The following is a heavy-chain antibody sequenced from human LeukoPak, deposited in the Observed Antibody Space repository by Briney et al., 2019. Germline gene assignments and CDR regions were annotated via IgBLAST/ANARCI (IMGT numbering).Heavy chain of an antibody. CDR2: ISSSSSTI. D-gene: IGHD4-17*01. CDR3: ARRLYGVADY. Sequence: QPGRSLRLSCAASGFTFSSYSMNWVRQAPGKGLEWVSYISSSSSTIYYADSVKGRFTISRDNAKKSLYLQMKSLRTEDTAVYYCARRLYGVADYWGQGTLVTVSS. J-gene: IGHJ4*02. CDR1: GFTFSSYS. V-gene: IGHV3-48*04.